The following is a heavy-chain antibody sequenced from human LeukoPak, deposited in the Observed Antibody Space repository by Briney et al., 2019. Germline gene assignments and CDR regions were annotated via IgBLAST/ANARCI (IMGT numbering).Heavy chain of an antibody. CDR1: GYTSNNYA. CDR2: ISGIDGTI. V-gene: IGHV3-23*01. D-gene: IGHD3-22*01. Sequence: GGSLTLSCAGSGYTSNNYAMGWVRQAPGKGLEWVSTISGIDGTIYYADSVKGRFTVSRDNSKNTLYLQMDSLRADDTAVYYCVARPPIVALGPFDFWGQGTLVTVSS. J-gene: IGHJ4*02. CDR3: VARPPIVALGPFDF.